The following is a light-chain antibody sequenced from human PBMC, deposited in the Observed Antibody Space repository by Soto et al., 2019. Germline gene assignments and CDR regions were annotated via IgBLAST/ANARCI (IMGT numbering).Light chain of an antibody. CDR1: QSVDNY. Sequence: DIQMTQFPSSVSAYVGDRVTITCRTSQSVDNYLNWYQQKPGKAPKLLIYAASSLQSGVPSTFSGSGSGTDFTLTISSLQPEDFATYYCQQTYNTPWTFGQGTKVDIK. V-gene: IGKV1-39*01. J-gene: IGKJ1*01. CDR3: QQTYNTPWT. CDR2: AAS.